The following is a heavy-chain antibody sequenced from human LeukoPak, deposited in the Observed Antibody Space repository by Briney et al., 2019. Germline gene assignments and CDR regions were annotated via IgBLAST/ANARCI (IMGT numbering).Heavy chain of an antibody. V-gene: IGHV3-23*01. CDR1: GFTFSSYA. D-gene: IGHD2-2*01. J-gene: IGHJ4*02. Sequence: QPGGSLRLSCAASGFTFSSYAMSWVRQAPGKGLEWVSAISGSGGSTYYADSVMGRFTISRDNSKNTLYLQMNSLRAEDTAVYYCAKGPQYQLLGYFDYWGQGTLVTVSS. CDR3: AKGPQYQLLGYFDY. CDR2: ISGSGGST.